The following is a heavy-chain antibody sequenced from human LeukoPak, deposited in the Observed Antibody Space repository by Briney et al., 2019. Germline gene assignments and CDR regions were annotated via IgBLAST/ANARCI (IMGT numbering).Heavy chain of an antibody. J-gene: IGHJ3*02. V-gene: IGHV3-21*01. CDR2: ISSSSSYI. CDR1: GFTFSSYS. Sequence: GGSLRLSCAASGFTFSSYSMNWVRQAPGKGLEWVSSISSSSSYIYYADSVKGRFTISRDNAKNSLYLQMNSLRAEDTAVYYCARDRRITMIVTAFDIWGQGTMVTVSS. CDR3: ARDRRITMIVTAFDI. D-gene: IGHD3-22*01.